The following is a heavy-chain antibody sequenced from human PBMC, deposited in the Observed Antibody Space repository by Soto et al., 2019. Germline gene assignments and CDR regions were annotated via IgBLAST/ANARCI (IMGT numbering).Heavy chain of an antibody. J-gene: IGHJ4*02. V-gene: IGHV1-18*01. Sequence: GASVKVSCKASGYTFTSYGISWVRQAPGQGLEWMGWISAYNGNTNYAQKLQGRVTMTTDTSTSTAYMELRSLRSDDTAVYYCARDYDQGLGHYDFWDYFDYWGQGTLVTVSS. CDR1: GYTFTSYG. CDR2: ISAYNGNT. D-gene: IGHD3-3*01. CDR3: ARDYDQGLGHYDFWDYFDY.